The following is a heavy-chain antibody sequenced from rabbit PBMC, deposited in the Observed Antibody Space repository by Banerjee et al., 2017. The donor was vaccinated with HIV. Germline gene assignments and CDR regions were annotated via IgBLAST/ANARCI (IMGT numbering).Heavy chain of an antibody. D-gene: IGHD1-1*01. J-gene: IGHJ4*01. Sequence: QEQLEESGGDLVKPEGSLTLTCTASGFSFSSSAWIWWVRQAPGKGLEWIGCIYAGTGSTYYASWAKGRFTISKTSSTTVTLQMTSLTAADTATYFCARGYWTDGLHLWGPGTLVTVS. CDR2: IYAGTGST. CDR3: ARGYWTDGLHL. V-gene: IGHV1S45*01. CDR1: GFSFSSSAW.